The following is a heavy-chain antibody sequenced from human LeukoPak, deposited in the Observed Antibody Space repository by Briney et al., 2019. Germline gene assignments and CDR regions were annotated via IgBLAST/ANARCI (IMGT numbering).Heavy chain of an antibody. Sequence: GASVKVSCKASGYTFTGYYMHWVRQAPGQGLEWMGWINPNSGGTNYAQKFQGRVTMTRDTSISTAYMELSRLRSDDTAVYYCARADYYDSSGYYDNWFDPWGQGTLVTVSS. D-gene: IGHD3-22*01. CDR1: GYTFTGYY. CDR3: ARADYYDSSGYYDNWFDP. J-gene: IGHJ5*02. V-gene: IGHV1-2*02. CDR2: INPNSGGT.